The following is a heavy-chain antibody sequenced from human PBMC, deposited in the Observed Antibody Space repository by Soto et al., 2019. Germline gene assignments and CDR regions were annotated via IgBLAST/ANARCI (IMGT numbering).Heavy chain of an antibody. CDR2: ISYDGSNK. V-gene: IGHV3-30*18. CDR1: GFTFSSYG. Sequence: GGSLRLSCAASGFTFSSYGMHWVRQAPGKGLEWVAVISYDGSNKYYADSVKGRFTISRDNSKNTLYLQMNSLRGEDTAVYYCAKDPYRGTMDYYGMDVWGQGTTVTVSS. D-gene: IGHD1-7*01. J-gene: IGHJ6*02. CDR3: AKDPYRGTMDYYGMDV.